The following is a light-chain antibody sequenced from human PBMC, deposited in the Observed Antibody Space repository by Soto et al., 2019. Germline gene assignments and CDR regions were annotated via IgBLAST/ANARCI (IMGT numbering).Light chain of an antibody. CDR1: QSISSY. V-gene: IGKV1-39*01. CDR2: AAS. J-gene: IGKJ3*01. CDR3: QQSYSTPPFT. Sequence: DIQMTQSPSSLSAAVGDRVTITCRASQSISSYLNWYQQKPGKAPKLLIYAASSLQSGVPSRFSGSGSGTDFTLTISSLQPEDFATYYCQQSYSTPPFTFGPGPKVDIK.